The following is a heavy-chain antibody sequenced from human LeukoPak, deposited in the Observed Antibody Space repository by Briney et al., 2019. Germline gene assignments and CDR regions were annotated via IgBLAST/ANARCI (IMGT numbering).Heavy chain of an antibody. CDR3: AKDRLRLNYVWGSYRSRGLDY. J-gene: IGHJ4*02. V-gene: IGHV3-23*01. D-gene: IGHD3-16*02. Sequence: HPGGSLRLSCAASGFTFSSYAMSWVRQAPGKGLVWVSRINSDGSSTSYADSVKGRFTISRDNSKNTLYLQMNSLRAEDTAVYYCAKDRLRLNYVWGSYRSRGLDYWGQGTLVTVSS. CDR1: GFTFSSYA. CDR2: INSDGSST.